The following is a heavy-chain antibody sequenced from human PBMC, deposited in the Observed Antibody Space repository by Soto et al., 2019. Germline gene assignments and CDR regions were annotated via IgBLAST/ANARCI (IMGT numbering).Heavy chain of an antibody. CDR1: GGTFSSYT. J-gene: IGHJ4*02. CDR2: IIPILGIA. CDR3: ALRMVRGVIIKQVVDY. V-gene: IGHV1-69*02. Sequence: GASVKVSCKASGGTFSSYTISWVRQAPGQGLEWMGRIIPILGIANYAQKFQGRVTITADKSTSTAYMELSSLRSEDTAVYYCALRMVRGVIIKQVVDYWGQGTLVTVSS. D-gene: IGHD3-10*01.